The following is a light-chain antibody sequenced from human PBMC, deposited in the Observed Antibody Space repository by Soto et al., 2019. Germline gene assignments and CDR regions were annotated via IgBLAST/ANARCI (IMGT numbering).Light chain of an antibody. Sequence: EIVLTQSPGTLSLSPGERATLSCRASQSVSSSYLAWYQQKPGQAPRLLIYGASSRATGIPDRFSGSGSGTDFNLTISRLEPEDFAVYYCQQYGSSPRVTFGQGTRLESK. CDR2: GAS. J-gene: IGKJ5*01. CDR1: QSVSSSY. V-gene: IGKV3-20*01. CDR3: QQYGSSPRVT.